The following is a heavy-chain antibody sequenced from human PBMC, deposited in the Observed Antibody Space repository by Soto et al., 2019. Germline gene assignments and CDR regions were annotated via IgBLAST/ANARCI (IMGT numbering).Heavy chain of an antibody. D-gene: IGHD6-19*01. CDR2: INNDGSST. CDR3: ARDRGPGWYYFDD. CDR1: GFTFSTYC. V-gene: IGHV3-74*01. Sequence: EVQVVESGGGLVQPGGSLRLSCAASGFTFSTYCMHWVRQAPGKGLVWVSRINNDGSSTTYADSVKGRFTISRDNAKNKLYLQMNSLRGEDTSVYYCARDRGPGWYYFDDWGQGTLVTVST. J-gene: IGHJ4*02.